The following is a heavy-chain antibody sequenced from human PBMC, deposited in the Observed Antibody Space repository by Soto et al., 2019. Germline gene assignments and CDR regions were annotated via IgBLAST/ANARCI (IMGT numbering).Heavy chain of an antibody. D-gene: IGHD3-10*01. V-gene: IGHV4-31*03. CDR3: AKGVTMVRGVIHTAYFGY. J-gene: IGHJ4*02. CDR2: IYYSGST. CDR1: GCSISSVCYY. Sequence: QVQLQESGPGLVKPSQTPSVTCTVYGCSISSVCYYWSWIRQHPRKGLEWIGYIYYSGSTYYIPSLKRRVTISVDTSKNQFSLKLSSVTAAEPALYYCAKGVTMVRGVIHTAYFGYWGKGTLVTVSS.